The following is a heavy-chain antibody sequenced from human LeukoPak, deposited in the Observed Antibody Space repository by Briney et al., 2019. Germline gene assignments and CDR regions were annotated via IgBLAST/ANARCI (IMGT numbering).Heavy chain of an antibody. Sequence: QPGGSLRLSCAASGFTLSTYWMTWVCQAPGKGLEWVANIKQDGSEKYYVDSVKGRFTISRDNAKKLLYLQMNSLRVEDTAVYYCARDRGSSGRLGRFDNWGQGTLVTVSP. CDR1: GFTLSTYW. J-gene: IGHJ4*02. V-gene: IGHV3-7*01. CDR3: ARDRGSSGRLGRFDN. CDR2: IKQDGSEK. D-gene: IGHD6-19*01.